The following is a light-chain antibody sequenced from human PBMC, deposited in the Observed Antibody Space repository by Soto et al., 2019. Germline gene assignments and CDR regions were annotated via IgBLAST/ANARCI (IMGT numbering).Light chain of an antibody. CDR1: QSVSSN. V-gene: IGKV3-15*01. CDR3: QQYNKWPSLT. J-gene: IGKJ4*01. CDR2: GAS. Sequence: EIVMTQSPATLSVSPGERATLSCRASQSVSSNLAWYQQKPDQAPRLLIYGASTRATGIPGRFSGSRSGTEFTLTISSLQSEDFAVYYCQQYNKWPSLTFGGGTKVDIK.